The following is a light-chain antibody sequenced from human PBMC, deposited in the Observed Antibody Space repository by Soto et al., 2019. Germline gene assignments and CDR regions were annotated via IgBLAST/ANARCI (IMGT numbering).Light chain of an antibody. CDR1: QSVAGN. Sequence: EIVMTQSPATLSVSPGERATLSCRASQSVAGNLAWSQQKPGQAPRLLMYCASTSATGIPARFSGSGSGTEFTLTISSLQSEDFGVYYCQKYNNWPLTFGGGTKVEIK. CDR3: QKYNNWPLT. CDR2: CAS. V-gene: IGKV3-15*01. J-gene: IGKJ4*01.